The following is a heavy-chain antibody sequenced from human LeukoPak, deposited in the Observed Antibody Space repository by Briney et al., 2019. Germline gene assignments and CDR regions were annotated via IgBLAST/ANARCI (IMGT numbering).Heavy chain of an antibody. J-gene: IGHJ1*01. CDR1: GYTLTELS. D-gene: IGHD2-2*01. V-gene: IGHV1-2*02. Sequence: ASVKVSCKVSGYTLTELSMHWVRQAPGQGLEWMGWVNPNSGGTNYAQKFQGRVTMTRDTSISTAYMELSRLRSDDTAVYYCARGIVVVPAATRAEYFQHWGQGTPVTVSS. CDR2: VNPNSGGT. CDR3: ARGIVVVPAATRAEYFQH.